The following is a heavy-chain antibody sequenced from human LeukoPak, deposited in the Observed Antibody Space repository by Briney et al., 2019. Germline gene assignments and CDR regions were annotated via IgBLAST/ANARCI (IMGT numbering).Heavy chain of an antibody. Sequence: PGGSLKLSCAASGFTFSGCAMHWVRQASGKGLEWVGRIRTKGNTYATEYAASVKGRFAISRDDSTNTAYLQMNSLKTEDTAVYYCSRHPVDYGDSIAGGNYYYGLDVWGKGTTVTVSS. CDR1: GFTFSGCA. V-gene: IGHV3-73*01. J-gene: IGHJ6*04. CDR3: SRHPVDYGDSIAGGNYYYGLDV. D-gene: IGHD4-17*01. CDR2: IRTKGNTYAT.